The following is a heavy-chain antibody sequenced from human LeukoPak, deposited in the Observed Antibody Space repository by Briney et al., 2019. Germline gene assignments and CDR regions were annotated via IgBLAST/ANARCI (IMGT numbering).Heavy chain of an antibody. J-gene: IGHJ6*03. V-gene: IGHV4-4*09. CDR1: GGSLSSYY. CDR2: IYTSGST. Sequence: SETLSLTCTVSGGSLSSYYWSWIRQPPGKGLEWIGYIYTSGSTNYNPSLKSRVTISVDTSKNQFSLKLSSVTAADTAVYYCARHYPGDYYYYYMDVWGKGTTVTVSS. CDR3: ARHYPGDYYYYYMDV. D-gene: IGHD1-26*01.